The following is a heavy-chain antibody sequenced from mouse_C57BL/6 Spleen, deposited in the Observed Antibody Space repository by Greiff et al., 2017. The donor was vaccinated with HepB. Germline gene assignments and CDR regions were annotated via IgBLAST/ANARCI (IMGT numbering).Heavy chain of an antibody. CDR2: INPSSGYT. CDR3: ARPIYYDYGSLDY. D-gene: IGHD2-4*01. CDR1: GYTFTSYT. Sequence: VKLQESGAELARPGASVKMSCKASGYTFTSYTMHWVKQRPGQGLEWIGYINPSSGYTKYNQKFKDKATLTADKSSSTAYMQLSSLTSEDSAVYYCARPIYYDYGSLDYWGQGTTLTVSS. V-gene: IGHV1-4*01. J-gene: IGHJ2*01.